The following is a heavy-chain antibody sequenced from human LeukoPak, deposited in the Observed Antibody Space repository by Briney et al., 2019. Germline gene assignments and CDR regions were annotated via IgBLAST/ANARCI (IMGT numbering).Heavy chain of an antibody. CDR2: ISSSGSTI. CDR3: ARDLVVRGRWSWFDP. J-gene: IGHJ5*02. D-gene: IGHD3-10*01. V-gene: IGHV3-48*03. Sequence: PGGSLRLSCAASGFTFSSYEMNWFRQAPGKGLEWLSYISSSGSTIYYADSVKGRFTISRDNAKNSLYLQMNSLRAEDTAVYYCARDLVVRGRWSWFDPWGQGTLVTVSS. CDR1: GFTFSSYE.